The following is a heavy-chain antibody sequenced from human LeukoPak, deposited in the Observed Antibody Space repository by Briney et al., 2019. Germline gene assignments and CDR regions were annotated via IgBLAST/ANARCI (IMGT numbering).Heavy chain of an antibody. V-gene: IGHV3-53*01. CDR3: ARAGSTWALDY. Sequence: PGRSLRLSCAASGFTFSSYAMHWVRQAPGKGLEWVSVIYSGGSTYYADSVKGRFTISRDNSKNTLYLQMNSLRAEDTAVYYCARAGSTWALDYWGQGTLVTVSS. D-gene: IGHD6-13*01. J-gene: IGHJ4*02. CDR1: GFTFSSYA. CDR2: IYSGGST.